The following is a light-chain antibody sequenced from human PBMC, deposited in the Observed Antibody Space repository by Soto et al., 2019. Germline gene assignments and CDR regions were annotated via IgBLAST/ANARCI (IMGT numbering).Light chain of an antibody. Sequence: QSALTQPASVSGSPGQSITISCTGTSSDVGSYNLVSWYQQHPGKAPKLMIYEGSKRPSGVSNRFSGSKSGNTASLTISGLQDEDEADYYCCSYAGSSTSYVFGTGTKVTVL. V-gene: IGLV2-23*01. CDR2: EGS. J-gene: IGLJ1*01. CDR1: SSDVGSYNL. CDR3: CSYAGSSTSYV.